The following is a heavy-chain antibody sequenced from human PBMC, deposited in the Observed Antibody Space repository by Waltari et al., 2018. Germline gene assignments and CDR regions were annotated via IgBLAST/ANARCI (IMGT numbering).Heavy chain of an antibody. V-gene: IGHV3-23*01. Sequence: EVQLLESGGGLVQPGGSLRLSCAASGFTFSSYAMSWVRQAPGKGLEWVSAISGSGGSTYYADSVKGRFTISRDNSKNTLYLQMNSLRAEDTAVYYGAKDLPVDGQYYDQTPGAFDIWGQGTMVTVSS. D-gene: IGHD3-22*01. CDR3: AKDLPVDGQYYDQTPGAFDI. J-gene: IGHJ3*02. CDR2: ISGSGGST. CDR1: GFTFSSYA.